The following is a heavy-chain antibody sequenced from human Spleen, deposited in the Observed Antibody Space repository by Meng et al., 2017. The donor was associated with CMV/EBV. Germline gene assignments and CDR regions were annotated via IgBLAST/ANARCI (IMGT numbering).Heavy chain of an antibody. Sequence: SVKVSCKASGGTFSSYAISWVRQAPGQGLEWMGGIIPILGIANYAQKFQGRVTITADKSTSTAYMELSSLRSEDTAVYYCATERGGDGMDVWGQGTTVTVSS. CDR1: GGTFSSYA. V-gene: IGHV1-69*10. CDR2: IIPILGIA. CDR3: ATERGGDGMDV. J-gene: IGHJ6*02. D-gene: IGHD3-16*01.